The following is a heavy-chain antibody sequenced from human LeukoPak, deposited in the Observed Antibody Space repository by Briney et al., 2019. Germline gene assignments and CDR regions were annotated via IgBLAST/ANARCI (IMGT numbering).Heavy chain of an antibody. CDR1: GYTFTGYY. V-gene: IGHV1-69*13. D-gene: IGHD4-11*01. CDR2: IIPIFGTA. Sequence: SVKVSCKASGYTFTGYYMHWVRQAPGQGLEWMGGIIPIFGTANYAQKFQGRVTITADESTSTAYMELSSLRSEDTAVYYCARDGLGVSLYSNYAFDYWGQGTLVTVSS. CDR3: ARDGLGVSLYSNYAFDY. J-gene: IGHJ4*02.